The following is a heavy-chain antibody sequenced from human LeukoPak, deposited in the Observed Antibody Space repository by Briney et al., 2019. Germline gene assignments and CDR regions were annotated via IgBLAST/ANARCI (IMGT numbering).Heavy chain of an antibody. CDR1: GFIFSSYS. J-gene: IGHJ4*02. D-gene: IGHD3-22*01. CDR2: ITGSGGNT. Sequence: GGSLRLSCAASGFIFSSYSMSWVRQAPGMGLEWVSVITGSGGNTYYADSVKGRFTISRDNSKNTLYLQMNSLRAEDTAVYYCAKDEDYYDSSLTDYWGQGTLVTVSS. CDR3: AKDEDYYDSSLTDY. V-gene: IGHV3-23*01.